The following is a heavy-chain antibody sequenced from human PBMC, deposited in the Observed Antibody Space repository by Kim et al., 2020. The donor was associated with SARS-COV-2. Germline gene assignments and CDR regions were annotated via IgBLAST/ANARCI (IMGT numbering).Heavy chain of an antibody. V-gene: IGHV4-59*12. D-gene: IGHD3-3*01. CDR1: GGSISSYY. CDR3: ARDRREWLQYTANWCIDL. CDR2: IYYSGST. J-gene: IGHJ2*01. Sequence: SETLSLTCTVSGGSISSYYWSWIRQPPGKGLEWIGYIYYSGSTNYNPSLKSRVTISVDTSKNQFSLKLSSVTAADTAVYYCARDRREWLQYTANWCIDLWGRGTLVTVSS.